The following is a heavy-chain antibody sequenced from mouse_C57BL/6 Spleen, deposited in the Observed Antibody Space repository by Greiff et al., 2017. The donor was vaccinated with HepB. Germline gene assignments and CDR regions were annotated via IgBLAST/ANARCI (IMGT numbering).Heavy chain of an antibody. V-gene: IGHV1-61*01. D-gene: IGHD3-2*02. Sequence: QVQLQQPGAELVRPGSSVKLSCKASGYTFTSYWMDWVKQRPGQGLEWIGNIYPSDSETHYNQKFKDKATLTVDKSSSTAYMQLSSLTSEDSAVYYCARGTAQAPYYFDYWGQGTTLTVSS. CDR3: ARGTAQAPYYFDY. J-gene: IGHJ2*01. CDR1: GYTFTSYW. CDR2: IYPSDSET.